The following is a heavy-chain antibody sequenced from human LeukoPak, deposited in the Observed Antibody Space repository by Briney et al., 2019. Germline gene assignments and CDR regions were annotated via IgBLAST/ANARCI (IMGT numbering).Heavy chain of an antibody. V-gene: IGHV4-61*08. D-gene: IGHD2-2*02. CDR1: GGSISSGGYY. J-gene: IGHJ3*02. CDR2: IYYSGST. Sequence: SETLSLTCTVSGGSISSGGYYWSWIRQPPGKGLEWIGYIYYSGSTYYNPSLKSRVTISVDRSKNQFSLKLSSVTAADTAVYYCARVDRGAICSSTSCYTDAFDIWGQGTMVTVSS. CDR3: ARVDRGAICSSTSCYTDAFDI.